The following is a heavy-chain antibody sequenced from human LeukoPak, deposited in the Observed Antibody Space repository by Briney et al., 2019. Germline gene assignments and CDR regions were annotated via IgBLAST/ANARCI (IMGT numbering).Heavy chain of an antibody. V-gene: IGHV3-7*01. CDR3: ARDRSSSWYAYYYYYMDV. CDR1: GFTVSSNY. D-gene: IGHD6-13*01. J-gene: IGHJ6*03. CDR2: IKQDGSEK. Sequence: GGSLRLSCAASGFTVSSNYMSRVRQAPGKGLEWVANIKQDGSEKYYVDSVKGRFTISRDNAKNSLYLQMNSLRAEDTAVYYCARDRSSSWYAYYYYYMDVWGKGTTVTVSS.